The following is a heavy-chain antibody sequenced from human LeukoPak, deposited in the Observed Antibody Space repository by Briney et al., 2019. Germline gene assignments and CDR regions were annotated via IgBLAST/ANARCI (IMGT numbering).Heavy chain of an antibody. V-gene: IGHV4-39*01. CDR2: IYYSGST. CDR3: ARHCRYYDSSGYYSNWFDP. J-gene: IGHJ5*02. Sequence: SGTLSLTCAVYGGSFSGYYWGWIRQPPGKGLEWIGSIYYSGSTYYNPSLKSRVTISVDTSKNQFSLKLSSVTAADTAVYYCARHCRYYDSSGYYSNWFDPWGQGTLVTVSS. CDR1: GGSFSGYY. D-gene: IGHD3-22*01.